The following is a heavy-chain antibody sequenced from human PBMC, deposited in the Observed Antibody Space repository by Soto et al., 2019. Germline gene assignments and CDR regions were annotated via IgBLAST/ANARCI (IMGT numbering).Heavy chain of an antibody. CDR3: ARGKVRYYFDY. J-gene: IGHJ4*02. CDR1: GGSISSYY. V-gene: IGHV4-59*01. CDR2: IYYSGST. Sequence: SETLSLTCTVSGGSISSYYWSWIRQPPGKGLEWIGYIYYSGSTNYNPSLKRRVTISVDTSKNQFSLKLSSVTAADTAVYYCARGKVRYYFDYWGQGTLVTVSS.